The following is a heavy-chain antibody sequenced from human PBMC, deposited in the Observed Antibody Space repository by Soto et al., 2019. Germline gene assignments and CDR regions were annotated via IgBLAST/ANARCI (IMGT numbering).Heavy chain of an antibody. CDR2: MSGSSSTT. CDR1: GLTFSNYA. V-gene: IGHV3-23*01. J-gene: IGHJ4*02. Sequence: EVRLLESGGGLVKPGGSLRLSCATSGLTFSNYAMSWVRQAPGGGLEWVSSMSGSSSTTYYADSVRGRFTISRDRSKNTLYLQMSSLRAEDTALXXXAKNQERELPRVIDFWGQGTLVTVSS. D-gene: IGHD1-7*01. CDR3: AKNQERELPRVIDF.